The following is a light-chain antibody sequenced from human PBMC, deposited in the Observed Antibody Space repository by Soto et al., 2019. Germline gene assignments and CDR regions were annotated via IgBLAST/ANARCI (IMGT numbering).Light chain of an antibody. Sequence: DIQLTQSPSTRSGSVGDRVTITCPASKTSSSWLDWYQQRPGKAPKRLIYKASNLNTGVPSRFSGRGSGTEFTLTISSVQADDFAIYYXKQSTXXPEAFXQGTKVDIK. CDR2: KAS. CDR3: KQSTXXPEA. CDR1: KTSSSW. V-gene: IGKV1-5*03. J-gene: IGKJ1*01.